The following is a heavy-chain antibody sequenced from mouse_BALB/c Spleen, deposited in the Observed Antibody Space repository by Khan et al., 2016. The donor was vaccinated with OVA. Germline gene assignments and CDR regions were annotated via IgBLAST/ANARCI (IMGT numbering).Heavy chain of an antibody. J-gene: IGHJ3*01. Sequence: QVQLQQSGAELARPGASVNLSCKASGYTFTDYYINWMRQRTGQGLEWIGEIYPGSANIYYNEKFKGKATLTADKSSSTVYMQLSSLTSWDSAVYFCAREWAAWFPYWGQGTLVTVSA. CDR1: GYTFTDYY. CDR3: AREWAAWFPY. CDR2: IYPGSANI. V-gene: IGHV1-77*01.